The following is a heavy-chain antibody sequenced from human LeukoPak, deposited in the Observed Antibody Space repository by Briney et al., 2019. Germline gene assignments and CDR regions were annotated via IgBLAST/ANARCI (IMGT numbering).Heavy chain of an antibody. J-gene: IGHJ3*02. CDR2: ISGSGGST. Sequence: GGSLRLSCAASGFTFSSYAMSWVRQAPGKGLEWVSAISGSGGSTYYADSVKGRFTISIDNSKNTLYLQMNSLRAEDTAVYYCAKTREPSYYYDSSGLRNAFDIWGQGTMVTVSS. D-gene: IGHD3-22*01. CDR3: AKTREPSYYYDSSGLRNAFDI. CDR1: GFTFSSYA. V-gene: IGHV3-23*01.